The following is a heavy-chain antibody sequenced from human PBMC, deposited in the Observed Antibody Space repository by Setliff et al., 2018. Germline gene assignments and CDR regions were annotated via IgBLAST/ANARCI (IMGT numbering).Heavy chain of an antibody. CDR1: NFPLTSGFF. CDR3: AREGRSSTRGWYMDA. V-gene: IGHV4-38-2*02. D-gene: IGHD2-2*01. CDR2: VYHRGST. Sequence: SETLSLTCTVSNFPLTSGFFWAWVRQPPGKGLEWIATVYHRGSTDYKPSLKSRATISADTSKNQFSLKLTSMTAADTAVYFCAREGRSSTRGWYMDAWGKGTSVTVSS. J-gene: IGHJ6*03.